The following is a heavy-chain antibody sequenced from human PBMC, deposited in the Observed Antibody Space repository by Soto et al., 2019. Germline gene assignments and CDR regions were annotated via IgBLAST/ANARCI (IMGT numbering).Heavy chain of an antibody. CDR2: IWYDGSNK. Sequence: GGSLRLSCAASGFTFSSYGMHWVRQAPGKGLEWVAVIWYDGSNKYYADSVKGRFTISRDNSKNTLYLQMNSLRAEDTAVYYCAKDSWSGYPNDAFDIWGQGTMVTVSS. CDR3: AKDSWSGYPNDAFDI. CDR1: GFTFSSYG. D-gene: IGHD3-3*01. J-gene: IGHJ3*02. V-gene: IGHV3-33*06.